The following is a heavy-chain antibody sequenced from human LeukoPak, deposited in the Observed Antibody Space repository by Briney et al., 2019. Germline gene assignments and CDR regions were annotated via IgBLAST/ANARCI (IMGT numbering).Heavy chain of an antibody. Sequence: ASVKVSCKASGYTFTGYYMHWVRQAPGQGLEWMGWINPNSGGTNYAQKFQGRVTVTRDTSISTAYMELSRLRSDDTAVYYCARDQEHSYGSGLLHWGQGTLVTVSS. V-gene: IGHV1-2*02. J-gene: IGHJ4*02. CDR1: GYTFTGYY. CDR2: INPNSGGT. CDR3: ARDQEHSYGSGLLH. D-gene: IGHD5-18*01.